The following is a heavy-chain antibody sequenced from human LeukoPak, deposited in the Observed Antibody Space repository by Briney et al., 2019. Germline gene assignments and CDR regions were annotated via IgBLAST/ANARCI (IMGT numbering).Heavy chain of an antibody. D-gene: IGHD3-9*01. CDR1: GFTFSSYA. CDR3: ARVSSYDILTGIFDY. J-gene: IGHJ4*02. Sequence: PGGSLRLSCAASGFTFSSYAMHWVRQAPGKGLEYVSAISSNGGSTYYANSVKGRFTISRDNSKNTLYLQMGSLRAEDMAVYYCARVSSYDILTGIFDYWGQGTLVTVSS. V-gene: IGHV3-64*01. CDR2: ISSNGGST.